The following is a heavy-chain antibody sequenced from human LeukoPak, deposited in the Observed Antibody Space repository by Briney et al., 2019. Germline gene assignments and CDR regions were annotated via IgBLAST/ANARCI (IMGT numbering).Heavy chain of an antibody. Sequence: ASVKVSCKASGYTFTSYGISWVRQAPGQGLEWMGWISAYNGNTNYAQKLQGRVTMTTDTSTRTAYMELRSLRSEDMAVYYCARDHYDFWSGYYNYFDYWGQGTLVTVSS. J-gene: IGHJ4*02. CDR1: GYTFTSYG. V-gene: IGHV1-18*03. CDR2: ISAYNGNT. CDR3: ARDHYDFWSGYYNYFDY. D-gene: IGHD3-3*01.